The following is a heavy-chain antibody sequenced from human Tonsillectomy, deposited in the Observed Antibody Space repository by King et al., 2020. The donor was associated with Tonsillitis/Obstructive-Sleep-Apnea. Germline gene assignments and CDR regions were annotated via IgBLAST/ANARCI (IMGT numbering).Heavy chain of an antibody. CDR3: ARGLVNPGYFDY. CDR1: GFTVSSNH. V-gene: IGHV3-66*01. J-gene: IGHJ4*02. D-gene: IGHD3-16*02. Sequence: DVQLVESGGGLVQPGGSLRLSCAASGFTVSSNHMSWVRQAPGKGLEWVSAIYSGGNIHYADSVKGRFTISRDNSKNTLYVQMNSLRAEDTAVYYCARGLVNPGYFDYWGQGTLVTVSS. CDR2: IYSGGNI.